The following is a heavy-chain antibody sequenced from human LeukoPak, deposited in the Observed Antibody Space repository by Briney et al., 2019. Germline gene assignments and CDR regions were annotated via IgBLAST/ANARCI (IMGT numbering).Heavy chain of an antibody. J-gene: IGHJ4*02. CDR2: IGIRSDT. Sequence: GGSLRLSCAASGFTFIDYDMHWVRHVIGKGLEWVSAIGIRSDTHYPGSVKGRFTISRENAASSLYLQMNSLRAEDTAVYYCARGGIQVSGIDEFDYWGQGTLVTVSS. D-gene: IGHD6-19*01. CDR3: ARGGIQVSGIDEFDY. V-gene: IGHV3-13*01. CDR1: GFTFIDYD.